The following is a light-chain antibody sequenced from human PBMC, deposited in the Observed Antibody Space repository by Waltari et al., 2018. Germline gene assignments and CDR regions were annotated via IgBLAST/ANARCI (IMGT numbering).Light chain of an antibody. V-gene: IGLV2-23*01. Sequence: QSALSQPASVSGSPGQSITIPCTGARSDVGGFNYASWYQQNPGKAPKLFIFEATKRPSGVSIRFSGSTSGNTASLTISGLQAEDEAEYYCYSYAGSSTWVFGGGTQLTVV. CDR2: EAT. CDR3: YSYAGSSTWV. CDR1: RSDVGGFNY. J-gene: IGLJ3*02.